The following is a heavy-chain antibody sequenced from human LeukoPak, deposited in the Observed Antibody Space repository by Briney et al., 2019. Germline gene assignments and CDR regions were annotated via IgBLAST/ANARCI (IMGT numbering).Heavy chain of an antibody. CDR3: ARRSYYDSTGYPFDY. CDR2: ISGSGGST. CDR1: GFTFNNYA. J-gene: IGHJ4*02. V-gene: IGHV3-23*01. Sequence: PGGSLRLSCAASGFTFNNYAVSCVRQAPGKGLEWVSTISGSGGSTYYADSVKGRFTISRDNSKNTLYLQMNSLRAEDTAFYYCARRSYYDSTGYPFDYWGQGALVTVSS. D-gene: IGHD3-22*01.